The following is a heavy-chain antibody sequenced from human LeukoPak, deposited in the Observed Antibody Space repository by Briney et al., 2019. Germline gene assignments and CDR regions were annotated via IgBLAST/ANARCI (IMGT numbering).Heavy chain of an antibody. D-gene: IGHD3-10*01. CDR1: GGSFSGYY. J-gene: IGHJ4*02. V-gene: IGHV4-34*01. Sequence: PSETLSLTCAVYGGSFSGYYWSWIRQPPGKGLEWIGEINHSGSTNYNPSLKSRVTISVDTSKNQFSLKLSSATAADTAVYYCASSYSYYYGSGSYWWGQGTLVTVSS. CDR3: ASSYSYYYGSGSYW. CDR2: INHSGST.